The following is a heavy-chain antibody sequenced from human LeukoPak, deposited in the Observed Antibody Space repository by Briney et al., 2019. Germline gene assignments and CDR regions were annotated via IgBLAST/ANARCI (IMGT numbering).Heavy chain of an antibody. J-gene: IGHJ6*03. CDR1: GDSVSSDSAA. V-gene: IGHV6-1*01. CDR3: AKGGGAAPYYYYYMDV. D-gene: IGHD3-16*01. Sequence: SQTLSLTCVISGDSVSSDSAAWNWIRQSPSRGLEWLGRTYYRSKWYNDYAVSVESRITINPDTSKNQFSLQLNSVTPEDTAVYYCAKGGGAAPYYYYYMDVWGKGTRSPSP. CDR2: TYYRSKWYN.